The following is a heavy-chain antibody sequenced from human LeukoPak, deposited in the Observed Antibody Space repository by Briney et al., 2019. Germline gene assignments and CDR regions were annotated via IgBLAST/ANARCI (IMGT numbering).Heavy chain of an antibody. V-gene: IGHV4-34*01. CDR2: INHSGST. J-gene: IGHJ6*03. CDR3: ARVRSGSYYYYYYMDV. Sequence: SETLSLTCAVYGGSFSGYYWSWIRQPPGKGLEWIGEINHSGSTNYNPSLKSRVTISVDTSKNQFSLKLGSVTAADTAVYYCARVRSGSYYYYYYMDVWGKGTTVTISS. D-gene: IGHD1-26*01. CDR1: GGSFSGYY.